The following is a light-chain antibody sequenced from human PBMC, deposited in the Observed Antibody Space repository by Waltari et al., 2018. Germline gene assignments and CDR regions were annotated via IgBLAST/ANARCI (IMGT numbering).Light chain of an antibody. CDR2: GSS. V-gene: IGLV1-40*01. CDR1: GSHIRAGHG. Sequence: QSVLTQPPSVSGAPGQRVTISCTGSGSHIRAGHGRHWYQHLPRAAPKLLIYGSSSRPLGVPDRFFGSTSGTSASLAITGLQAEDEGDYYCQSYDTSLSVVFGGGTKLTVL. J-gene: IGLJ3*02. CDR3: QSYDTSLSVV.